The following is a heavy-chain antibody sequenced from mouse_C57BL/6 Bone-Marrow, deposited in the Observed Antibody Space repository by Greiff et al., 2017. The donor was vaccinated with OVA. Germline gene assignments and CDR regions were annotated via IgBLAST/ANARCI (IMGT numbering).Heavy chain of an antibody. CDR3: ARLFYLDYFYY. V-gene: IGHV1-64*01. Sequence: QVQLQQSGAELVKPGASVKLSCKASGYTFTSYWMHWVKQRPGQGLEWIGMIHPNSGSTKYNEKFKSKATLTVDKSSSTAYMQLSILTSEDSAVYFCARLFYLDYFYYWGQGTTLTVSS. CDR1: GYTFTSYW. J-gene: IGHJ2*01. CDR2: IHPNSGST. D-gene: IGHD2-3*01.